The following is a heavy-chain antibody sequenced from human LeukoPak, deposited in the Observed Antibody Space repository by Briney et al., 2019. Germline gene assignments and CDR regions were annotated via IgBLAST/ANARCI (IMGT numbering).Heavy chain of an antibody. CDR3: AKGCELSYYYDSSGYPAEYFQH. CDR1: GFTFSSYA. J-gene: IGHJ1*01. D-gene: IGHD3-22*01. Sequence: GGSLRLSCAASGFTFSSYAMHWVRQAPGKGLEWVAVISYDGSNKYYADSVKGRFTISRDNSKNTLYLQMNSLRAEDTAVYYCAKGCELSYYYDSSGYPAEYFQHWGQGTLVTVSS. CDR2: ISYDGSNK. V-gene: IGHV3-30*04.